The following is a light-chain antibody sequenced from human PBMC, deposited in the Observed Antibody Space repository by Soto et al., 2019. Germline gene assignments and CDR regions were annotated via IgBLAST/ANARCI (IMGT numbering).Light chain of an antibody. V-gene: IGLV2-23*01. J-gene: IGLJ2*01. CDR1: SSDVGSYNL. CDR2: EGS. CDR3: CSYP. Sequence: QSALTQPASVSGSPGQSITISCTGTSSDVGSYNLVSWYQQHPGKAPNLMIYEGSKRPSGVSNRFSCSKSGNTASLTISGLQADDEADYYCCSYPFGGGTKLTVL.